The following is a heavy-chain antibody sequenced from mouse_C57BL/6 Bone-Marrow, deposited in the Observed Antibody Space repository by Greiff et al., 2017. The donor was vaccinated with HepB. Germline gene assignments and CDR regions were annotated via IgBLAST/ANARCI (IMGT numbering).Heavy chain of an antibody. CDR2: IYPGDGDT. D-gene: IGHD1-1*01. V-gene: IGHV1-82*01. Sequence: QVQLQQSGPELVKPGASVKISCKASGYAFSSSWMNWVKQRPGKGLEWIGRIYPGDGDTNYTGKFKGKATLTAAKSSSTAYMQLSSLTSEDSAVYFCALITTVGATKAMDYWGQGTSVTVSS. CDR3: ALITTVGATKAMDY. J-gene: IGHJ4*01. CDR1: GYAFSSSW.